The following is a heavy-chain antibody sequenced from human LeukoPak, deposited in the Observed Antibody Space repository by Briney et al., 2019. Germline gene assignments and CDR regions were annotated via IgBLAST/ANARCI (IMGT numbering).Heavy chain of an antibody. V-gene: IGHV4-34*01. CDR2: INHSGST. J-gene: IGHJ4*02. CDR1: GGSFSGYY. Sequence: PSETLSLTCAVYGGSFSGYYWSWIRQPPGKGLEWIGEINHSGSTSYNPPLKSRVTISVDTSKNQFSLKLSSVTAADTAVYYCAIRLAAGFYFDYWGQGTLVTVSS. CDR3: AIRLAAGFYFDY. D-gene: IGHD6-13*01.